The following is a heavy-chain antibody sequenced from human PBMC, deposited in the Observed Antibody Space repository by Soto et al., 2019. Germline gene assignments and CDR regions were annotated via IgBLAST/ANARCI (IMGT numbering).Heavy chain of an antibody. CDR2: ISAYNGNT. V-gene: IGHV1-18*01. J-gene: IGHJ5*02. CDR3: AREYYYDSSGYGVREFDP. CDR1: GYTFTSYG. D-gene: IGHD3-22*01. Sequence: ASVKVSCKASGYTFTSYGISWVRQAPGQGLEWMGWISAYNGNTNYAQKLQGRVTMTTDTSTSTAYMELRSLSSDDTAVYYCAREYYYDSSGYGVREFDPWGQGTLVTVSS.